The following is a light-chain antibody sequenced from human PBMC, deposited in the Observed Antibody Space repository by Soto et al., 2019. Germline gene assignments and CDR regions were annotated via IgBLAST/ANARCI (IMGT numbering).Light chain of an antibody. V-gene: IGKV1-9*01. CDR2: AAS. Sequence: SLQSRSMGESGTRTCRESQVISTSLAWYQVKPGKAPKLLIYAASTLESGVPSRFSATVSGTEMSLTSASGQPDDLAFCYWQQLFDSPGTFGQGTRLEIK. CDR1: QVISTS. J-gene: IGKJ5*01. CDR3: QQLFDSPGT.